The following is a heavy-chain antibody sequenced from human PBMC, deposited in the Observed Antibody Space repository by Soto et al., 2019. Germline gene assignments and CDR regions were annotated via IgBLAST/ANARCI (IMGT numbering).Heavy chain of an antibody. CDR3: ARGGGVVDAFDI. Sequence: QVQLVQSGAEVKKPGASVKVPCKASGYTFASYDIIWVRQAPGQGLEWMGRISAYNGITNYAQNLQGRVTMTTDTSTSTAYMELRSLRSDDTAVYYCARGGGVVDAFDIWGHGTVVTVSS. CDR2: ISAYNGIT. V-gene: IGHV1-18*01. CDR1: GYTFASYD. D-gene: IGHD3-16*01. J-gene: IGHJ3*02.